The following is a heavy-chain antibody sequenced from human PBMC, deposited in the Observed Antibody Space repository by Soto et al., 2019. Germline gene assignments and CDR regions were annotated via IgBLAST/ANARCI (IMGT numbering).Heavy chain of an antibody. CDR3: AREDSYGWSGERLDV. V-gene: IGHV4-34*01. J-gene: IGHJ6*04. CDR2: IDQSGGT. Sequence: PSETLSLTCAVVCDSLRGQSWNWIRQSPGKGLEWIGEIDQSGGTNYNPSLKSRAIISDDTSKNQFSLTLTSVTAADTAVYYCAREDSYGWSGERLDVWGEGTTVNVSS. CDR1: CDSLRGQS. D-gene: IGHD6-19*01.